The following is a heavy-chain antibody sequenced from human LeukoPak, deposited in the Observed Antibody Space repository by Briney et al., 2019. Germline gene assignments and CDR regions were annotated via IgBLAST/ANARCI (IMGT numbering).Heavy chain of an antibody. J-gene: IGHJ3*02. V-gene: IGHV4-34*01. CDR3: ARVPKGGDAFDI. D-gene: IGHD1-26*01. CDR2: INHSGST. Sequence: SETLSLTCAVYGGSSSGYYWSWIRQPPGKGLEWIGEINHSGSTNYNPSLKSRVTISVDTSKNQFSLKLSSVTAADTAVYYCARVPKGGDAFDIWGQGTMATVSS. CDR1: GGSSSGYY.